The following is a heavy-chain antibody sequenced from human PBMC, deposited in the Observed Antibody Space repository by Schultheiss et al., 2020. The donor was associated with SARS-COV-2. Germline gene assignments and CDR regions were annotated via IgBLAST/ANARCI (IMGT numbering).Heavy chain of an antibody. J-gene: IGHJ6*03. V-gene: IGHV4-4*07. Sequence: SETLSLTCTVSGGSLTGYYWSWIRQPAGKGLEWIGRIYTSGSTNYNPSLKSRVTISVDTSKNQYSLKLSSVTAADTAVYYCARVHYDFWSGFYYYYMDVWGKGTTVTVSS. CDR2: IYTSGST. CDR3: ARVHYDFWSGFYYYYMDV. CDR1: GGSLTGYY. D-gene: IGHD3-3*01.